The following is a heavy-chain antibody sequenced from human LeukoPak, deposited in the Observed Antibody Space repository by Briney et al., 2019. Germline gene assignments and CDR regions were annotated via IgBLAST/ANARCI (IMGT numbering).Heavy chain of an antibody. CDR1: GFTFSTYS. D-gene: IGHD6-13*01. J-gene: IGHJ4*02. CDR2: ISGSSSTI. CDR3: ARDSPKVSATAGTVKFDY. V-gene: IGHV3-48*01. Sequence: GGSLRLSCAASGFTFSTYSMNWVRQAPGKGLEWVSYISGSSSTIYYADSVKGRFTISRDNAKNSLHLQMNRLRAEDTAVYYCARDSPKVSATAGTVKFDYWGQGTLVTVSS.